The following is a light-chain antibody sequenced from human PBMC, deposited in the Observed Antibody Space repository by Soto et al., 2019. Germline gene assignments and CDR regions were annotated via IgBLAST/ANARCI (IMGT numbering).Light chain of an antibody. V-gene: IGKV2-28*01. CDR1: QSLLHSNGYNY. CDR2: LGS. CDR3: MQALQTPLLT. Sequence: DIVMTQSPLSLPVTPGEPASISCRSSQSLLHSNGYNYLDWYLQKAGQSPQLLIYLGSNRASGVPDRFSGSGSGTDFTLKISRVEAEDVGVYYCMQALQTPLLTFGGGTKVEI. J-gene: IGKJ4*01.